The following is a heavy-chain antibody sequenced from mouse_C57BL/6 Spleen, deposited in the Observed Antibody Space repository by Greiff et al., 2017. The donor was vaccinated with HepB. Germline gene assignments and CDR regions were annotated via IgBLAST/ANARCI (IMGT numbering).Heavy chain of an antibody. Sequence: QVQLQQSGAELVRPGTSVKVSCKASGYAFTNYLIEWVKQRPGQGLEWIGVINPGSGGTNYNEKFKGKATLTADKSSSTAYMQLSSLTSEDSAVYFCARDYDYFDYWGQGTTLTVSS. D-gene: IGHD2-4*01. CDR2: INPGSGGT. CDR1: GYAFTNYL. J-gene: IGHJ2*01. V-gene: IGHV1-54*01. CDR3: ARDYDYFDY.